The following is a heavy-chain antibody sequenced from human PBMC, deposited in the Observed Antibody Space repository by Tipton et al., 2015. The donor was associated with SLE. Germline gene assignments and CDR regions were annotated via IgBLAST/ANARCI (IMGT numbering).Heavy chain of an antibody. CDR1: GFTFSNAW. J-gene: IGHJ4*02. Sequence: SLRLSCAGSGFTFSNAWMSWVRQAPGKGLEWIGRIKSKTSGETIEYAAPVKGRFTVSRDDSRNTLYLQMDSLKTEDTAVYYCARGSVGDSKDYWGQGTLVTVSS. CDR2: IKSKTSGETI. CDR3: ARGSVGDSKDY. D-gene: IGHD2-21*02. V-gene: IGHV3-15*01.